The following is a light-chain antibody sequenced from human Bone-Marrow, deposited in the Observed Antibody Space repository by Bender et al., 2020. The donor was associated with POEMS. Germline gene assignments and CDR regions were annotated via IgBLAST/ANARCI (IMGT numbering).Light chain of an antibody. CDR3: AVWDDSLNGWV. CDR2: SSH. V-gene: IGLV1-44*01. Sequence: QSVLTQPPSASGTPGQRVTISCSGGSSNIGAHAVNWYQHLPGTAPKLLIYSSHRRPSEVPDRVSGSGSGTSASLAIGGLQSEDEADYYCAVWDDSLNGWVFGGGTKLTVL. CDR1: SSNIGAHA. J-gene: IGLJ3*02.